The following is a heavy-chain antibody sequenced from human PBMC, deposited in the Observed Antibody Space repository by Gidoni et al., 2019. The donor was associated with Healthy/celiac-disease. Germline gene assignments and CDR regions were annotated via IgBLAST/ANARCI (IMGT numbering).Heavy chain of an antibody. CDR1: GFPFSSYA. J-gene: IGHJ4*02. D-gene: IGHD3-22*01. V-gene: IGHV3-23*01. Sequence: EVQLLESGGGLVQPGGSLRLSCAASGFPFSSYAMRWVRQAPGKGLEWVSAISGSGGSTYYADSVKGRFTIFRDNSKNTLYLQMNSLRAEDTAVYYCATENDSSGYYFDYWGQGTLVTVSS. CDR3: ATENDSSGYYFDY. CDR2: ISGSGGST.